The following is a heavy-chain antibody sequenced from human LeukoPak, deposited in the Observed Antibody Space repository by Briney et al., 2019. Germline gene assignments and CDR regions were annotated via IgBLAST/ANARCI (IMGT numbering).Heavy chain of an antibody. CDR1: GFTFSSYA. V-gene: IGHV3-23*01. J-gene: IGHJ6*03. CDR3: AKFHTRSDSSAYGYYYYYMDV. CDR2: ISGSGGST. Sequence: PGGSLRLSCAASGFTFSSYAMSWVRQAPGKGLEWVSAISGSGGSTYYADSVKGRFTISRDNSKNTLYLQMNSLRAEDTAVYYCAKFHTRSDSSAYGYYYYYMDVWGKGTTVTVSS. D-gene: IGHD3-22*01.